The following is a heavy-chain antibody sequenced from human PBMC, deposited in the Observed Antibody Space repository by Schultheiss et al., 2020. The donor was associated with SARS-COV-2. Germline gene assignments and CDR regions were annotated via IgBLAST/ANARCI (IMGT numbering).Heavy chain of an antibody. V-gene: IGHV4-4*07. CDR2: IYTSGST. J-gene: IGHJ6*03. CDR1: GGSISSYY. Sequence: SETLSLTCTVSGGSISSYYWSWIRQPAGKGLEWIGRIYTSGSTNYNPSLKSRVTMSVDTSKNQFSLKLSSVTAADTAVYYCARVEGDYDFWSGYYQYYMDVWGKGTTVTVSS. CDR3: ARVEGDYDFWSGYYQYYMDV. D-gene: IGHD3-3*01.